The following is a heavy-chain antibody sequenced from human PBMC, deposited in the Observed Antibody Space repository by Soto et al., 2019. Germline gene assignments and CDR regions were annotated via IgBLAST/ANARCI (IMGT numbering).Heavy chain of an antibody. Sequence: QVQLVQSGAEVKKPGASVKVSCKASGYTFTGYYMHWVRQAPGQGLEWMGWINPNSGGTNYAQKFQGWVTMTRDTSISTAYMELSRLRSDDTAVYSCARERCSGGSCYFDYWGQGTLVTVSS. CDR3: ARERCSGGSCYFDY. D-gene: IGHD2-15*01. CDR1: GYTFTGYY. CDR2: INPNSGGT. V-gene: IGHV1-2*04. J-gene: IGHJ4*02.